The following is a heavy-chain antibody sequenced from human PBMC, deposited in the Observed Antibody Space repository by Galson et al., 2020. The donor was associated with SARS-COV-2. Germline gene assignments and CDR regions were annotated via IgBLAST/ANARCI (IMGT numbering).Heavy chain of an antibody. Sequence: HGESLKISCQGSGYSFTSYWISWVRQMPGKGLEWMGRIDPRDSYTNYSPSFQGHVTISADKSISTAYLQWSSLKASDTAMYYCARHWAPITMVRGVMLDWFDPWGQGTLVTVSS. CDR2: IDPRDSYT. CDR1: GYSFTSYW. CDR3: ARHWAPITMVRGVMLDWFDP. D-gene: IGHD3-10*01. V-gene: IGHV5-10-1*01. J-gene: IGHJ5*02.